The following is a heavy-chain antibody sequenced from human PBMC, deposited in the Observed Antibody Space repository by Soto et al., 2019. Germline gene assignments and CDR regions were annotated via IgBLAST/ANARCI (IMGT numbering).Heavy chain of an antibody. CDR2: ISGSGKNT. CDR1: GFPFYNTA. Sequence: EVRLWESGGGLVQPGGSLRVSCAASGFPFYNTAMNWVRQAPGKGPEWVSGISGSGKNTYYADSVKGRFTISRDNSKNTLYLQMHRLRAEDTAIYYGAKDRVGATPFDQWGQGTLVTVSS. CDR3: AKDRVGATPFDQ. J-gene: IGHJ4*02. V-gene: IGHV3-23*01. D-gene: IGHD1-26*01.